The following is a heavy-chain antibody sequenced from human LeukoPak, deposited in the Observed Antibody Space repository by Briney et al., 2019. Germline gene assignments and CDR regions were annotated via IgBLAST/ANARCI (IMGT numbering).Heavy chain of an antibody. D-gene: IGHD3-22*01. Sequence: AGGSLRLSCAASGFTFDDYAMHWVRQAPGKGLEWVSGISWNSGSIGYADSVKGRFTISRDNAKNSLYLQMNSLRAEDTALYYCAKIGATLIYDSSGFFDYWGQGTLVTVSS. CDR2: ISWNSGSI. CDR1: GFTFDDYA. J-gene: IGHJ4*02. V-gene: IGHV3-9*01. CDR3: AKIGATLIYDSSGFFDY.